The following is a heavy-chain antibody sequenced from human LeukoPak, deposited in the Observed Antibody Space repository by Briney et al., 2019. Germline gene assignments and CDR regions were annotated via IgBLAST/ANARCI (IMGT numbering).Heavy chain of an antibody. J-gene: IGHJ4*02. CDR1: GFTFSSYS. CDR2: ISSSSSYI. V-gene: IGHV3-21*01. CDR3: ARVTAYYYDSSGYFDQ. D-gene: IGHD3-22*01. Sequence: PGGSLRLSCAASGFTFSSYSMNWDRQAPGKGLEWVSSISSSSSYIYYADSVKGRFTISRDNAKNSLYLQMNSLRAEDTAVYYCARVTAYYYDSSGYFDQWGQGTLVTVSS.